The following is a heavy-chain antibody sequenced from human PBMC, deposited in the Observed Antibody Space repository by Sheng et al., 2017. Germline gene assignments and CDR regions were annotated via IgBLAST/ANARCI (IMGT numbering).Heavy chain of an antibody. Sequence: QVQLQESGPGLVKPSETLSLTCAVSGYSISSGYYWGWIRQPPGKGLEWIGSIYHSGSTYYNPSLKSRVTISVDTSKNQFSLKLSSVTAADTAVYYCARADYSNPYYYYGMDVWGQGTTVTVSS. CDR3: ARADYSNPYYYYGMDV. CDR1: GYSISSGYY. J-gene: IGHJ6*02. V-gene: IGHV4-38-2*01. CDR2: IYHSGST. D-gene: IGHD4-4*01.